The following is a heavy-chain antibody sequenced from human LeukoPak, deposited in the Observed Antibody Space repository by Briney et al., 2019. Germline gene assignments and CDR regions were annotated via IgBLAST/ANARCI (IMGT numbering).Heavy chain of an antibody. CDR3: ARDWGFGDSEDWFDP. V-gene: IGHV4-38-2*02. CDR2: VHHTGST. J-gene: IGHJ5*02. Sequence: SETLSLTCNVSGYSISRGYYWGWIRQPPGKGLAWIGSVHHTGSTYYNPPLRSRVSISVDKSTNHISLEVTSVTAADTAVYYCARDWGFGDSEDWFDPWGQGTLVTVSS. CDR1: GYSISRGYY. D-gene: IGHD3-10*01.